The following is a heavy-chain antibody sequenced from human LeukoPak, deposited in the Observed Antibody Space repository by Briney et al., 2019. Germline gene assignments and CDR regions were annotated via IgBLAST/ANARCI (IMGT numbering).Heavy chain of an antibody. CDR3: ARDLSSGWYFDY. CDR1: GYTFTSYY. D-gene: IGHD6-19*01. CDR2: INPSGGST. Sequence: ASVKVSCRASGYTFTSYYMHWVRQAPGQGLEWMGIINPSGGSTSYAQKFQGRVTMTRDTSTSTVYMELSSLRSEDTAVYYCARDLSSGWYFDYWGQGTLVTVSS. V-gene: IGHV1-46*01. J-gene: IGHJ4*02.